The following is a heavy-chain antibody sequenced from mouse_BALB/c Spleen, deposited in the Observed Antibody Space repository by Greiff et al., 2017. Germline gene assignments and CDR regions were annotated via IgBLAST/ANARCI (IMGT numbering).Heavy chain of an antibody. CDR2: ISDGGSYT. CDR3: ARHSRGYPFDY. V-gene: IGHV5-4*02. J-gene: IGHJ2*01. D-gene: IGHD2-2*01. CDR1: GFTFSDYY. Sequence: EVQVVESGGGLVKPGGSLKLSCAASGFTFSDYYMYWVRQTPEKRLEWVATISDGGSYTYYPDSVKGRFTISRDNAKNNLYLQMSSLKSEDTAMYYCARHSRGYPFDYWGQGTTLTVSS.